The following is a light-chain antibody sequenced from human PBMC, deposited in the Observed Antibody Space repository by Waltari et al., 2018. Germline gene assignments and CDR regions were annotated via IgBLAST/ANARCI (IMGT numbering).Light chain of an antibody. Sequence: EIVLTQSPGTLSLSPGDRATLSRRASQSVSSNFLASYRQKPGQAPGLLIVGASSRATGIPDKFSGSGSGTDFTLTINRLEPEDFAVYYCQQYGRSPLTFGGGTKVEIK. CDR2: GAS. V-gene: IGKV3-20*01. CDR1: QSVSSNF. CDR3: QQYGRSPLT. J-gene: IGKJ4*01.